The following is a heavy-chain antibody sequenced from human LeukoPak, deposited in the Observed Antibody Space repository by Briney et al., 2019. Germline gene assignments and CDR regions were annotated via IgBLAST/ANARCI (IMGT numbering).Heavy chain of an antibody. D-gene: IGHD6-13*01. J-gene: IGHJ5*02. CDR2: IYYSGST. V-gene: IGHV4-38-2*02. CDR1: GYSISSGYY. CDR3: ARSHWGPYGSRIANWFDP. Sequence: SETLSLTCTVSGYSISSGYYWGWIRQPPGKGLEWIGSIYYSGSTYYNPSLTSRVTISVDTSKNQFSLKLSSVPAADTAVYYCARSHWGPYGSRIANWFDPWGQGTLVTVSS.